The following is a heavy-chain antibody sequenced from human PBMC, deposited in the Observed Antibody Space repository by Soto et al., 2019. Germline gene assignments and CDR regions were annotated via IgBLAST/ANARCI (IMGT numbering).Heavy chain of an antibody. J-gene: IGHJ6*03. V-gene: IGHV3-11*01. CDR1: GFTFSDYY. D-gene: IGHD3-16*01. Sequence: QVQLVESGGGLVKPGGSLRLSCAASGFTFSDYYMSWIRQAPGKGLEWVSYISSSGSTIYYADSVKGRFTISRDKVKNSLYLQLTRLSDEDTAVYYCARVGDEWGYYYYMDVWGKGTTVTVSS. CDR3: ARVGDEWGYYYYMDV. CDR2: ISSSGSTI.